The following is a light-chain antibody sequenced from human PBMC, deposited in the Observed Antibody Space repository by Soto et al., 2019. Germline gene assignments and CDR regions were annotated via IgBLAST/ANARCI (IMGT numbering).Light chain of an antibody. CDR3: HYRSDWPPRLT. J-gene: IGKJ4*01. CDR2: DAS. CDR1: ESIGNY. Sequence: EVVLTQSPATLSLSPGERATLSCRASESIGNYLAWYQQKLGQAPKLLIYDASHRAIGIPGRFSGDGSGTDYTQTLSNLEPEDFAVYYCHYRSDWPPRLTFGGGTDVEIK. V-gene: IGKV3-11*01.